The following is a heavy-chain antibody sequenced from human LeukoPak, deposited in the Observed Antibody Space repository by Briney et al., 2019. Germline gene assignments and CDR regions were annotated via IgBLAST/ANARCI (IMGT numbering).Heavy chain of an antibody. CDR2: ISGSGDTT. J-gene: IGHJ5*02. Sequence: GGSLRLSCAASGFTFSSYSMNWVRQAPGKGLEWVSSISGSGDTTYYANSVKGRFTISRENSKNTLYLEMSSPRVEDTALYYCAKDKSAWLEYNWFDPWGQGTLVTVSS. V-gene: IGHV3-23*01. D-gene: IGHD6-19*01. CDR1: GFTFSSYS. CDR3: AKDKSAWLEYNWFDP.